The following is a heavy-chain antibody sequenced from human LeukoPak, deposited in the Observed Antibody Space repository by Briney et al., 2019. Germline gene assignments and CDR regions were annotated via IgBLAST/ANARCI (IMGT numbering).Heavy chain of an antibody. Sequence: PGGSLRLSCAASGFTFSHYALHWVRQAPGKGLEWVSSISSSSSYIYYADSVKGRFTISRDNAKNSLYLQMNSLRAEDTAVYYCARDQDGYNSHWGQGTLVTVSS. CDR3: ARDQDGYNSH. J-gene: IGHJ4*02. CDR2: ISSSSSYI. CDR1: GFTFSHYA. D-gene: IGHD5-24*01. V-gene: IGHV3-21*01.